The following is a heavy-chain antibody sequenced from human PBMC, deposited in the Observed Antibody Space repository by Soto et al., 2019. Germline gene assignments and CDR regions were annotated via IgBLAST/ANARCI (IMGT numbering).Heavy chain of an antibody. V-gene: IGHV3-7*03. CDR2: IKQDGSEK. CDR3: AKLAGGITIFGVVSFYFDY. CDR1: GFTLSSDW. J-gene: IGHJ4*02. D-gene: IGHD3-3*01. Sequence: VSLRLSCAASGFTLSSDWMSWVRQAPWKGLEWVANIKQDGSEKYYVDSVKGRFTISRDNAKNSPYLQMNSLRAEDTAVYYCAKLAGGITIFGVVSFYFDYWGQGTLVTVSS.